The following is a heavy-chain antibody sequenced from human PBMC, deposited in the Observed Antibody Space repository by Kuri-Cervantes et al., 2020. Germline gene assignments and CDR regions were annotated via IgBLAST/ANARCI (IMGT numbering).Heavy chain of an antibody. CDR2: VSWNGSRT. CDR3: AKSLAAAGTRSYYFDY. V-gene: IGHV3-19*01. J-gene: IGHJ4*02. CDR1: GFTFSNSD. D-gene: IGHD6-13*01. Sequence: GESLKISCAASGFTFSNSDMNWVRQAPGKGLEWVSGVSWNGSRTHYADSVKGRFTISRDNSKNTLYLQMNSLRAEDTALYYCAKSLAAAGTRSYYFDYWGQGTLVTVSS.